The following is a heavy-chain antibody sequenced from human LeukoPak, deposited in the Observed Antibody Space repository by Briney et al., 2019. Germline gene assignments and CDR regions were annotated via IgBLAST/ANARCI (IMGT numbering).Heavy chain of an antibody. CDR2: ISPYNGNT. CDR3: ARGRSITIFGVVIDAFDI. V-gene: IGHV1-18*01. CDR1: GDTFTKYG. D-gene: IGHD3-3*01. Sequence: ASVKVPCKASGDTFTKYGISWMRQAPGQGLEWMGWISPYNGNTIYAQNLQGRVTLTTDTSTITAHMELRSLRSDDTAVYYCARGRSITIFGVVIDAFDIWGQGTMVTVSS. J-gene: IGHJ3*02.